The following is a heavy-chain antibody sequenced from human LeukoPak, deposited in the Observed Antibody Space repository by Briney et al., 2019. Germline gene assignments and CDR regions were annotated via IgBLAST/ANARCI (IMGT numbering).Heavy chain of an antibody. CDR3: ARGRDQWLPTEFDY. V-gene: IGHV4-61*08. J-gene: IGHJ4*02. D-gene: IGHD5-12*01. CDR1: GGSISSGGYS. Sequence: PSQTLSLTCAVSGGSISSGGYSWSWIRQPPGKGLEWIGYIYFSGNTNYNPSLKSRVTISVDTSKIQFSLKLSSVTAADTAVYYCARGRDQWLPTEFDYWGQGTLVTVSS. CDR2: IYFSGNT.